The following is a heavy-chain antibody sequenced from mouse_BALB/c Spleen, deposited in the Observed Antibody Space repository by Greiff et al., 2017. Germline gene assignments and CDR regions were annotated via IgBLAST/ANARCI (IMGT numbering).Heavy chain of an antibody. Sequence: EVQLQQSGPGLVKPSQSLSLTCTVTGYSITSDYAWNWLRQLPGNKLEWMGSISYSGSTSYNPSLKSRISITRDTSKNQFFLQLHSVTTEDTATYYCARVTYYAMDYWGQGTSVTVSS. CDR2: ISYSGST. CDR3: ARVTYYAMDY. J-gene: IGHJ4*01. D-gene: IGHD2-13*01. V-gene: IGHV3-2*02. CDR1: GYSITSDYA.